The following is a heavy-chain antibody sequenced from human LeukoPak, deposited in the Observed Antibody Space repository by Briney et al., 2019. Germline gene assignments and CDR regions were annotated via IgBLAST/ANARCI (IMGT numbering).Heavy chain of an antibody. CDR1: GGTFSSYA. D-gene: IGHD3-22*01. J-gene: IGHJ3*02. CDR2: IIPTFGTA. CDR3: ARIIPNNYYDSSGYYGDAFDI. Sequence: SVKVSCKASGGTFSSYAISWVRQAPGQGLEWMGGIIPTFGTANYAQKFQGRVTITTDESTSTAYMELSSLRSEDTAVYYCARIIPNNYYDSSGYYGDAFDIWGQGTMVTVSS. V-gene: IGHV1-69*05.